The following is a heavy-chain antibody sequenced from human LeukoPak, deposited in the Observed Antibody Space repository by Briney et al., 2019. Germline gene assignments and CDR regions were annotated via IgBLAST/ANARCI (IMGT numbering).Heavy chain of an antibody. V-gene: IGHV1-2*02. J-gene: IGHJ3*02. CDR1: GYTFTGYY. CDR3: ASTQRFLEWSHAFDI. D-gene: IGHD3-3*01. CDR2: INPNSGGT. Sequence: GASVKVSCKASGYTFTGYYMHWVRQAPGQGLEWMGWINPNSGGTNYAQKFQGRVTMTRDTSISTAYMELSRLRSDDTAVYYCASTQRFLEWSHAFDIWGQGTTVTVSS.